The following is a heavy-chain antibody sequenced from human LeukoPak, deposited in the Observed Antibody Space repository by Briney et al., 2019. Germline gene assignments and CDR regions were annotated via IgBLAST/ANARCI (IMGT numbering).Heavy chain of an antibody. D-gene: IGHD3-10*01. CDR2: IYYSGST. CDR1: GGSISSSSYY. Sequence: SETLSLTCTVSGGSISSSSYYWGWIRQPPGKGLEWIGSIYYSGSTYYNPSLKSRVTISVDTSKNQFSLKLSSVTAADTAVYYCARHYRGNMVRGVKRQNNDYWGQGTLVTVSS. CDR3: ARHYRGNMVRGVKRQNNDY. J-gene: IGHJ4*02. V-gene: IGHV4-39*01.